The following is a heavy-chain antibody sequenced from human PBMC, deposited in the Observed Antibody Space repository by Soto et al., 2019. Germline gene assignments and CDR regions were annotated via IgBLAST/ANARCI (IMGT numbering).Heavy chain of an antibody. D-gene: IGHD1-26*01. Sequence: EVQLVESGGGLVQPGRSLRLSCAASGFTFDDYAMHWVRQAPGKGLEWVSGISWNSGSIGYADSVKGRFTISRDNAKNSLYLQMNSPRAEDTALYYCAKDSGSWDYYYGMDVWGQGTTVTVSS. J-gene: IGHJ6*02. CDR1: GFTFDDYA. CDR2: ISWNSGSI. V-gene: IGHV3-9*01. CDR3: AKDSGSWDYYYGMDV.